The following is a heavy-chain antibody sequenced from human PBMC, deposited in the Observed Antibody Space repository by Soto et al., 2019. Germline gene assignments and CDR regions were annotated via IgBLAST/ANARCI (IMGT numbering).Heavy chain of an antibody. CDR1: GYTFTSYY. D-gene: IGHD1-26*01. J-gene: IGHJ3*02. Sequence: QVQLVQSGAEVKKPGASVKVSCKASGYTFTSYYMLWVRQAPGQGLEWMGIINPSGGSTSYAQKFQGRVTMTRETSTSTVYMELSSLRSEDTAVYYCARQPELIDVFDIWCQGTMVTVSS. V-gene: IGHV1-46*01. CDR2: INPSGGST. CDR3: ARQPELIDVFDI.